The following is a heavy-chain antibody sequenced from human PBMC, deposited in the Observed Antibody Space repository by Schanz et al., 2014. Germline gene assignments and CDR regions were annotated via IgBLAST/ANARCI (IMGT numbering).Heavy chain of an antibody. CDR2: ISSGSSTI. CDR3: ATSYSSSSYFYVMDV. CDR1: RFTFSSYA. D-gene: IGHD6-6*01. Sequence: EVQLLESGGGLVQPGGSLRLSCAASRFTFSSYAMSWVRQAPGKGLEWISYISSGSSTIHYADSVKGRFTISRDNAKNTLFLQMNSLRAEDTAIYYCATSYSSSSYFYVMDVWGQGTTVTVTS. J-gene: IGHJ6*02. V-gene: IGHV3-48*04.